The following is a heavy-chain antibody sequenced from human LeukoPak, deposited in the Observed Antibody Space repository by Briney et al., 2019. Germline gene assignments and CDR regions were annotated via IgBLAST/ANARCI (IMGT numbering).Heavy chain of an antibody. V-gene: IGHV1-2*02. CDR2: INPNSGGT. J-gene: IGHJ4*02. D-gene: IGHD5-24*01. CDR3: ARIFRDGYNYVDY. Sequence: ASVKVSCKASGYTFTGYCMHWVRQAPGQGLEWMGWINPNSGGTNYAQKFQGRVTMTRDTSISTAYMELSRLRSDDTAVYYCARIFRDGYNYVDYWGRGTLVTVSS. CDR1: GYTFTGYC.